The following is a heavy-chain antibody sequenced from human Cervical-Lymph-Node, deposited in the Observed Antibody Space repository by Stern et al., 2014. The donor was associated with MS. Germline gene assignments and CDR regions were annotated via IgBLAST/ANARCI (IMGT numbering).Heavy chain of an antibody. CDR1: GFTLSSYG. CDR3: ARGGFCTDAACYEFDGMDV. CDR2: IWYDGSNK. Sequence: VQLVESGGGVVQPGTSLRLSCAASGFTLSSYGMHWVRQAPGKGLEWVALIWYDGSNKYYADSVKGRFPISRDNSKDTVYLQMNSLRVEDTALYYCARGGFCTDAACYEFDGMDVWGQGTTVTVPS. V-gene: IGHV3-33*01. D-gene: IGHD2-8*01. J-gene: IGHJ6*02.